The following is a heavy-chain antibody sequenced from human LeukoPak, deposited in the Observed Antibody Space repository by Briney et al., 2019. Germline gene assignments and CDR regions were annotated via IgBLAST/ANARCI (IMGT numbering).Heavy chain of an antibody. J-gene: IGHJ4*02. D-gene: IGHD2-15*01. Sequence: PGRSLRLSCAASGFTFDDYAMHWVRQAPGKGLEWVSGISWNSGSIGYADSVKGRFTISRDNAKNSLYLQMNSLRAEDTALYYCAAYPRYCSGGSCSDYWGQGTLVTVSS. CDR3: AAYPRYCSGGSCSDY. V-gene: IGHV3-9*01. CDR1: GFTFDDYA. CDR2: ISWNSGSI.